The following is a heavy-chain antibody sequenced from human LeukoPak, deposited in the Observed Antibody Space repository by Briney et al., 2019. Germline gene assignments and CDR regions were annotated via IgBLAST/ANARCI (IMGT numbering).Heavy chain of an antibody. CDR3: ARDPNMVRGVRWAFDI. V-gene: IGHV4-4*07. CDR1: GGSISSYY. Sequence: SETLSLTCTVSGGSISSYYWSWIRQPAGKGLEWIGRIYTSGSTNYNPSLESRVTMSVDTSKNQFSLKLSSVTAADTAVYYCARDPNMVRGVRWAFDIWGQGTMVTVSS. J-gene: IGHJ3*02. CDR2: IYTSGST. D-gene: IGHD3-10*01.